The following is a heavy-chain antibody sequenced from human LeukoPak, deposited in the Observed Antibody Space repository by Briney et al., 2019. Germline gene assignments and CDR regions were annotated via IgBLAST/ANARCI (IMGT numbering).Heavy chain of an antibody. J-gene: IGHJ3*01. D-gene: IGHD6-19*01. CDR3: ASLKNGGWGNAFHF. V-gene: IGHV3-7*01. Sequence: GGSLRLSRAASGLTLSSYWMSGVRQPPAKGREWVANIKQVGSEKHYVDSVKGRFTISRDNARNSLYLQMNSLRAEDTAVYYCASLKNGGWGNAFHFWGQGTMVTVSS. CDR2: IKQVGSEK. CDR1: GLTLSSYW.